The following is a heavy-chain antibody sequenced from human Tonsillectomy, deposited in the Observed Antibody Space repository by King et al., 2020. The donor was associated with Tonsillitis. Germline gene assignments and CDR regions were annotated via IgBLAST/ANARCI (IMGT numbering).Heavy chain of an antibody. J-gene: IGHJ4*02. CDR1: GGSISSGDYY. CDR3: ASTRSGNYPVYFSY. CDR2: TYYRGSP. V-gene: IGHV4-31*03. Sequence: VLLQESGPGLVKPSQTLSLTCTVSGGSISSGDYYWSWIRQHPGKGLEWIGYTYYRGSPYYNPSLKSRVTISAVTSKNQFSLKLNSVTAADTAVYYCASTRSGNYPVYFSYWGQGTLVTVSS. D-gene: IGHD1-26*01.